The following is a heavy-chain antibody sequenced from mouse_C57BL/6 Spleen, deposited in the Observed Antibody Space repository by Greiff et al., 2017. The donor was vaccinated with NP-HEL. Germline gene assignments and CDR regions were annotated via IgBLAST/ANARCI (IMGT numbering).Heavy chain of an antibody. Sequence: VQLQESGAELVRPGASVKLSCKASGYTFTHYYINWVKQRPGQGLEWIARIYPGSGNTYYNEKFKGKATLTAEKSSSTAYMQLSSLTSEDSAVYFCARLELRLYYFDYWGQGTTLTVSS. CDR1: GYTFTHYY. D-gene: IGHD3-2*02. CDR3: ARLELRLYYFDY. V-gene: IGHV1-76*01. J-gene: IGHJ2*01. CDR2: IYPGSGNT.